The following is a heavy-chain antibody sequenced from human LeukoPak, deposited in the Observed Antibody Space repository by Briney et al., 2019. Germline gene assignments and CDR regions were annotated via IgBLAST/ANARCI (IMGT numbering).Heavy chain of an antibody. CDR3: AREGYYDGVKGYFDY. D-gene: IGHD3-22*01. V-gene: IGHV3-23*01. CDR1: GFTFSSYA. J-gene: IGHJ4*02. Sequence: GGSLRLSCAASGFTFSSYAMSWVRQAPGKGLEWVSTISASGGSTYYADSVKGRFTISIDDSKNTLYLQLNSLRAEDTAVYSCAREGYYDGVKGYFDYWGQGTLVTVSS. CDR2: ISASGGST.